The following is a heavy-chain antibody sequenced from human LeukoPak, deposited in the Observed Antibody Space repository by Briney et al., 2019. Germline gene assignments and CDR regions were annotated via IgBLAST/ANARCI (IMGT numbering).Heavy chain of an antibody. CDR2: IWYDGSNK. D-gene: IGHD6-13*01. V-gene: IGHV3-33*01. CDR1: GFTFSSYG. Sequence: GGSLRLSCAASGFTFSSYGMHWVRQAPGKGLEWVAVIWYDGSNKYYADSVKGRFTISRDNSKNTLYLQMNSLRAEDTAVYYCARVAPYSSSWGIFDYWSQGTLVTVSS. CDR3: ARVAPYSSSWGIFDY. J-gene: IGHJ4*02.